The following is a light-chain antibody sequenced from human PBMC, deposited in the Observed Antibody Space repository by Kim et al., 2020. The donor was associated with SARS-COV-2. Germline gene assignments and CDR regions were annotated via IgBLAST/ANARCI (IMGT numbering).Light chain of an antibody. CDR3: LQHNTSPIT. CDR2: GAS. V-gene: IGKV1-17*01. CDR1: QDMRND. Sequence: GSLGDRVTITCRESQDMRNDLGWYQQNPGRALKRLIYGASSLQSGVPSRFSGSGSGTEFTLTISSLQPEDFATYFCLQHNTSPITFGQGTRLEIK. J-gene: IGKJ5*01.